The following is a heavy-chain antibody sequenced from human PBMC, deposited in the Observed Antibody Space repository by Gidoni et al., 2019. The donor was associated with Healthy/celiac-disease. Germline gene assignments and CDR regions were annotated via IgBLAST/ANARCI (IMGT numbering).Heavy chain of an antibody. V-gene: IGHV4-39*01. CDR1: GGSISSSSYY. D-gene: IGHD6-13*01. Sequence: QLQLQESGPGLVKPSAPLSLTCTVSGGSISSSSYYWGWIRQPPGKGLEWMGSIYYSGSTYYNPSLKSRVTISVDTSKNQFSLKLSSVTAADTAVYYCASPGYSSSWYWFDPWGQGTLVTVSS. J-gene: IGHJ5*02. CDR2: IYYSGST. CDR3: ASPGYSSSWYWFDP.